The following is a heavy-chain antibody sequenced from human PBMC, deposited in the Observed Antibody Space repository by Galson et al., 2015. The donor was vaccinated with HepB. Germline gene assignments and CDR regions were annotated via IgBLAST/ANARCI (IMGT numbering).Heavy chain of an antibody. CDR1: GFTFSSYA. CDR2: ISSSSSTI. CDR3: ASVMVRGAIGAFDI. J-gene: IGHJ3*02. V-gene: IGHV3-48*02. Sequence: SLRLSCAASGFTFSSYAMSWVRQAPGKGLEWVSYISSSSSTIYYADSVKGRFTISRDNAKNSLYLQMNSLRDEDTAVYYCASVMVRGAIGAFDIWGQGTMVTVSS. D-gene: IGHD3-10*01.